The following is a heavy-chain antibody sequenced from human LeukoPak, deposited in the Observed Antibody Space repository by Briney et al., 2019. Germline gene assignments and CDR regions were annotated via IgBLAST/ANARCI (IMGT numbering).Heavy chain of an antibody. D-gene: IGHD3-16*01. CDR3: ARDGGIWYFDY. Sequence: GRSLRLSCAASGFTFSSYVMHWVRQAPGKGLEWVAVIWYDGSNKYYADSVKGRFTISRDNSKKTLYLQMNSLRAEDTAVYYCARDGGIWYFDYWGQGSRVTVSS. CDR1: GFTFSSYV. V-gene: IGHV3-33*01. CDR2: IWYDGSNK. J-gene: IGHJ4*02.